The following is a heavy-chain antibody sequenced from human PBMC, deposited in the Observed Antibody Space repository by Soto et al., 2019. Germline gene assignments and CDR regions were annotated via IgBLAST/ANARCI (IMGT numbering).Heavy chain of an antibody. CDR3: ARHIAVSGTRGFDH. V-gene: IGHV4-4*02. J-gene: IGHJ4*02. D-gene: IGHD2-21*01. CDR1: GGSITSNW. Sequence: QVQLQESGPGLMKPSGTLSLTCAVSGGSITSNWWSWVRQPPGKGLEWIAEIFRTGSANYNPSLMGRLTISMDKSRNHLSLNLNSVTAADTAVYYCARHIAVSGTRGFDHWGQGTLVTVSS. CDR2: IFRTGSA.